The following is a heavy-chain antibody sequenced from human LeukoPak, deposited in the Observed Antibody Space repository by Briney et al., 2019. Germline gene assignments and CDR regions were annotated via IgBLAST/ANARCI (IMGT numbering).Heavy chain of an antibody. D-gene: IGHD2-2*01. Sequence: GGSLRLSCAASGFTFSSYAMSWVRQAPGKGLEWVSAISGSGGSTYYADSVKGRFTISRDNSKNSLYLQMNSLRAEDTAVYYCARDPRSGCTSTSCFWGWFDPWGQGTLVTVSS. CDR1: GFTFSSYA. CDR3: ARDPRSGCTSTSCFWGWFDP. J-gene: IGHJ5*02. CDR2: ISGSGGST. V-gene: IGHV3-23*01.